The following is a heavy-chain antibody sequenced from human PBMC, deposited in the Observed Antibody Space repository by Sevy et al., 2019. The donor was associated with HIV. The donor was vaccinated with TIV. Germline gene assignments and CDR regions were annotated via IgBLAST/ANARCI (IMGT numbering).Heavy chain of an antibody. J-gene: IGHJ4*02. CDR3: VRATNGVLRWFDY. CDR2: ISSDGTNK. V-gene: IGHV3-30-3*01. Sequence: GGSLRLSCAASGFTFSTYAMHWVRQAPGKGLDWVAVISSDGTNKYYADSVKGRFTISRDNSKNTLYLQMNSLRPEDSALYYCVRATNGVLRWFDYWGQGTLVTLSS. CDR1: GFTFSTYA. D-gene: IGHD3-3*01.